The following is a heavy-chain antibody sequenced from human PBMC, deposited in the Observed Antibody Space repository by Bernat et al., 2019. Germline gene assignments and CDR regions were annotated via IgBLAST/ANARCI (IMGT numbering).Heavy chain of an antibody. J-gene: IGHJ4*02. D-gene: IGHD3-10*01. CDR2: IWYDGSNK. CDR3: ARELEDYYGSGRKCDY. V-gene: IGHV3-33*01. CDR1: GFTFSSYG. Sequence: QVQLVESGGGVVQPGRSLRLSCAASGFTFSSYGMHWVRQAPGKGLVWVAVIWYDGSNKYYADSVKGRFTISRDNSKNTLYLQMNSLRAGDTAVYYCARELEDYYGSGRKCDYWGQGTLVTVSS.